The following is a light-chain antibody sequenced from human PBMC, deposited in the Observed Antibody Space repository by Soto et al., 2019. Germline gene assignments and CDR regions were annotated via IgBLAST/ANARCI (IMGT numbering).Light chain of an antibody. J-gene: IGKJ2*01. Sequence: DIQLTQSPTFLSASVGDRVTITCRASQDITYYLAWYRQKTGKAPNLLTYDASTLHTGVPSRISDSRSGTEFSLTISSLQPEDSATYYCQQVNSYPRTFGQGTKLEI. CDR3: QQVNSYPRT. CDR1: QDITYY. V-gene: IGKV1-9*01. CDR2: DAS.